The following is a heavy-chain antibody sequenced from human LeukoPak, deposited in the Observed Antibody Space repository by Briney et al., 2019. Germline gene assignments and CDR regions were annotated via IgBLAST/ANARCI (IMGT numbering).Heavy chain of an antibody. CDR1: GFTFSSYG. J-gene: IGHJ4*02. Sequence: GGSLRLSCAASGFTFSSYGMHWVRQAPGKGLEWVAVIWYDGSNKYYADSVKGRFTISRDNSKNMLYLQMNSLRAEDTAVYYCARDVTDYYFDYWGQGTLVTVSS. CDR3: ARDVTDYYFDY. V-gene: IGHV3-33*01. CDR2: IWYDGSNK. D-gene: IGHD2-21*02.